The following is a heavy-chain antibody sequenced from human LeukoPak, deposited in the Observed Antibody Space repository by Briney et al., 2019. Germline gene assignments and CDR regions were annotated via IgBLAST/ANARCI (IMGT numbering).Heavy chain of an antibody. Sequence: GESLKISCKGSGYSFTSYWIGWVRQMPGKGLEWMGIIYPGDSDTRYSPSFQGQVTVSADKSISTAYLQWSSLKASDTAMYYCATLDTAMVASWDAFDIWGQGTMVTVSS. D-gene: IGHD5-18*01. CDR3: ATLDTAMVASWDAFDI. J-gene: IGHJ3*02. CDR2: IYPGDSDT. CDR1: GYSFTSYW. V-gene: IGHV5-51*01.